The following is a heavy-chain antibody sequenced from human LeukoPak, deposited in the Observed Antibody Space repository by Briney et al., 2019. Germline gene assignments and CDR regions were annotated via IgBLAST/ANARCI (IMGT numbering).Heavy chain of an antibody. V-gene: IGHV1-24*01. CDR2: FDPEDGET. CDR1: GYTLTELS. D-gene: IGHD2-2*01. J-gene: IGHJ5*02. CDR3: ATSPAVMDVYWFDP. Sequence: ASVKVSCKVSGYTLTELSMHWVRQAPGKGLEWMGGFDPEDGETIYAQKFQGRVTMTEDTSTDTAYMELSSLRSEDTAVYYCATSPAVMDVYWFDPWGQGTLVTVSS.